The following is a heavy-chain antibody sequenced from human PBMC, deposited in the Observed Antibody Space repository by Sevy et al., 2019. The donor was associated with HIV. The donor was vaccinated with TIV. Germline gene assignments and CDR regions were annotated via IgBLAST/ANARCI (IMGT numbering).Heavy chain of an antibody. CDR3: AKAGGGYDYSGPFDP. CDR2: ISWNRGSI. D-gene: IGHD5-12*01. Sequence: GGSQRLSCAASGFTFDDYAMHWVRQAPGKGLEWVSGISWNRGSIGYADSVKGRFTISRDNAKNSLYLQMNSLRAEDTALYYCAKAGGGYDYSGPFDPWGQGTLVTVSS. CDR1: GFTFDDYA. J-gene: IGHJ5*02. V-gene: IGHV3-9*01.